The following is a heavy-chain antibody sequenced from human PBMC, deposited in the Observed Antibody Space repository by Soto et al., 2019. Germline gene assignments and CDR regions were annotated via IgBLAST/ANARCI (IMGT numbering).Heavy chain of an antibody. J-gene: IGHJ6*02. V-gene: IGHV3-33*01. Sequence: QVQLVESGGGVVQPGRSLRLSCAASGXTXSSYGMHWVRQAPGKGLEWVALVWYDGGNKYYADSVKGRFTISRDNSKNTLYLQMNSLRDEDTXVXXXXXXXXXXXXDYVYYYGMDVWGQGTTVTVSS. CDR1: GXTXSSYG. CDR3: XXXXXXXXXDYVYYYGMDV. CDR2: VWYDGGNK. D-gene: IGHD3-16*01.